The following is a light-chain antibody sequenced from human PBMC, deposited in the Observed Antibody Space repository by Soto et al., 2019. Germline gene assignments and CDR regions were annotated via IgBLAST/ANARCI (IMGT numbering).Light chain of an antibody. V-gene: IGKV1-33*01. CDR3: QQYANLPPFT. CDR2: DAS. Sequence: DIQMTQSPSSLSASVGDRVTITCQASQDISSYLNWYQQKPGKAPKLLIYDASNLETGVPSRFSGSGSGTDFTFTISSLQPEDIATYYCQQYANLPPFTFGPGTKVDIK. CDR1: QDISSY. J-gene: IGKJ3*01.